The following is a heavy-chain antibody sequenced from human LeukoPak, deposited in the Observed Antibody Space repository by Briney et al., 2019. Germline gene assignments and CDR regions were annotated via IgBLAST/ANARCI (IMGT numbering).Heavy chain of an antibody. J-gene: IGHJ3*02. Sequence: GGSLRLSCAASGFTFRDYYMSWIRQAPGKGLEWVSYISSSGSTIYYADSVKGRFTISRDNAKNSLYLQMNSLRAEDTAVYHCARDYDSSGDDAFDIWGQGTMVTVSS. CDR2: ISSSGSTI. CDR3: ARDYDSSGDDAFDI. V-gene: IGHV3-11*04. CDR1: GFTFRDYY. D-gene: IGHD3-22*01.